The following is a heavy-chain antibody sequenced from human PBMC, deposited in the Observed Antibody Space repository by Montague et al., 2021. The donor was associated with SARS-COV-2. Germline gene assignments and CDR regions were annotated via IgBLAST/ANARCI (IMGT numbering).Heavy chain of an antibody. J-gene: IGHJ6*02. CDR1: GDSVSSHDAA. CDR3: ARQFGTTWYALDV. D-gene: IGHD1-14*01. Sequence: CAISGDSVSSHDAAWNWIRQSPSRGLEWLGRTYYRSTWYNDYAVSVTGRITINPDTSKNQFSLQLNSVTTEDTAVYYCARQFGTTWYALDVWGQGTTVTVSS. CDR2: TYYRSTWYN. V-gene: IGHV6-1*01.